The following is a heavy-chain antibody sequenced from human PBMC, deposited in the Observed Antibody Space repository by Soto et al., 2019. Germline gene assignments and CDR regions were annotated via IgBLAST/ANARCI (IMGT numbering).Heavy chain of an antibody. CDR2: VYYSGST. Sequence: SETLSLDCTVSVDSLRGFYWSWIRQPPGKGLEWVGYVYYSGSTSYHPSLKSRVTISVDTSKNQFSLKLISVTAADTAVYFCARGSGPFDYWGQGTLVTVSS. CDR1: VDSLRGFY. CDR3: ARGSGPFDY. J-gene: IGHJ4*02. V-gene: IGHV4-59*01.